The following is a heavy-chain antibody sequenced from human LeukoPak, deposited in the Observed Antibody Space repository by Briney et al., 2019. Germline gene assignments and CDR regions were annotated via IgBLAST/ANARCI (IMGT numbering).Heavy chain of an antibody. V-gene: IGHV3-49*04. D-gene: IGHD5-12*01. CDR1: GFTFSNYW. CDR3: VRDYRYAGHESVY. J-gene: IGHJ4*02. Sequence: GGPLRLSCAASGFTFSNYWMSWVRQAPGKGLEWVGFIRSKSNGGTTHYAASVEGRSTISRDDSNSIAYLQMNSLKTEDTAVYYCVRDYRYAGHESVYWGQGTLVTVSS. CDR2: IRSKSNGGTT.